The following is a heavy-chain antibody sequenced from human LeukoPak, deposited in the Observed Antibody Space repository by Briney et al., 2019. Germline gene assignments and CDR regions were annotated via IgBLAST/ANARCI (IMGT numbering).Heavy chain of an antibody. Sequence: PSETLSLTCAVYGGSFSGYYWSWIRQPPGKGLEWIGEINHSGSTNYNPSLKSRVTISGDTSKNQFSLKLSSVTAADTAVYYCARGGYYYGSGSYYNADLRKWYYFDYWGQGTLVTVSS. CDR1: GGSFSGYY. D-gene: IGHD3-10*01. CDR2: INHSGST. V-gene: IGHV4-34*01. CDR3: ARGGYYYGSGSYYNADLRKWYYFDY. J-gene: IGHJ4*02.